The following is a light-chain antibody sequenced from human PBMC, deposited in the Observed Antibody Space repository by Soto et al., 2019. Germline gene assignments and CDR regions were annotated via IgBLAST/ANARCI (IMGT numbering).Light chain of an antibody. V-gene: IGLV2-11*01. CDR3: FSFTTDWTHV. CDR2: DVS. J-gene: IGLJ1*01. CDR1: SSDVGGYNY. Sequence: QSVLTQPRSVSGSPGQSVTISCTGTSSDVGGYNYVSWYQQHPGKAPKLMIYDVSKRPSGVPDRFSGSKSGTAASLTISGLQTEDEADYFCFSFTTDWTHVFGTGTKVPS.